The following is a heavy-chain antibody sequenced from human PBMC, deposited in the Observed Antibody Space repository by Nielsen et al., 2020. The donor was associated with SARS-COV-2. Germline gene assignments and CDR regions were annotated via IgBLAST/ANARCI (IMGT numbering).Heavy chain of an antibody. V-gene: IGHV4-31*03. J-gene: IGHJ4*02. CDR3: ARRAWSSSDEYYFDY. CDR2: IYYSGST. D-gene: IGHD6-6*01. CDR1: GGSISSGGYY. Sequence: SETLSLTCTVSGGSISSGGYYWSWIRQHPGKGLEWIGYIYYSGSTYYNPSLKSRVTISVDTSKNQFSLKLSSVTAADTAVYYCARRAWSSSDEYYFDYWGQGTLVTVSS.